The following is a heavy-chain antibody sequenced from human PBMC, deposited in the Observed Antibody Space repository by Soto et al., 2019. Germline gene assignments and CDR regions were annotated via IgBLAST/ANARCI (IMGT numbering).Heavy chain of an antibody. CDR1: GLTFSNYG. D-gene: IGHD1-26*01. J-gene: IGHJ6*02. CDR3: AKDVRLGATGGMDV. Sequence: QVQLVESGGGVVQPGRSLRLSCAASGLTFSNYGMHWVRLAPGKGPEWVAVLSYDGSNKYYADSVKGRFTISRDNSKNMLYLQMNSLRAEDMAVYYCAKDVRLGATGGMDVWGQGTTVTVSS. CDR2: LSYDGSNK. V-gene: IGHV3-30*18.